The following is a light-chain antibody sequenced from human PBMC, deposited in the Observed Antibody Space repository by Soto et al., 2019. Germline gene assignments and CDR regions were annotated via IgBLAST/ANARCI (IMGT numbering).Light chain of an antibody. CDR3: SSFTSNRIYV. V-gene: IGLV2-14*03. CDR2: GVT. J-gene: IGLJ1*01. Sequence: QSALTQPTSVSGSPGQSITISCTGNHSDIGTYDYVSWYQQHPGRAPRLLIHGVTTRPSGISGRFSASKSGLTASLTISGLQPEDEADYYCSSFTSNRIYVFGPGTKVTVL. CDR1: HSDIGTYDY.